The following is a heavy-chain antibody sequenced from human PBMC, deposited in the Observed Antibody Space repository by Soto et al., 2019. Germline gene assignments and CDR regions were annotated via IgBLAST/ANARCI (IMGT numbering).Heavy chain of an antibody. CDR2: ISGSGGST. CDR1: GFTFSSYA. Sequence: PGGSLRLSCAVSGFTFSSYAMRWVGQAPGEGLEWVSAISGSGGSTYYADSVKGRVTISRDNSKNTLSLQMNSLRAEDTAVYYCAKGIYSGSPYGMDVWGQGTTVTVSS. V-gene: IGHV3-23*01. CDR3: AKGIYSGSPYGMDV. D-gene: IGHD6-13*01. J-gene: IGHJ6*02.